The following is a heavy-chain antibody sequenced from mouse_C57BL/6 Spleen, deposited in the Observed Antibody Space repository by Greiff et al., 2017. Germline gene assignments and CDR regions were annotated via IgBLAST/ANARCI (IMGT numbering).Heavy chain of an antibody. CDR1: GYAFSSSW. J-gene: IGHJ1*03. Sequence: VQLQQSGPELVKPGASVKISCKASGYAFSSSWMNWVKQRPGKGLEWIGRIYPGDGDTNYNGKFKGKATLTADKSSSTAYMQLSSLTSEDSAVYFCARWGSSYYWYFEVWGTGTTVTVSS. V-gene: IGHV1-82*01. CDR3: ARWGSSYYWYFEV. D-gene: IGHD1-1*01. CDR2: IYPGDGDT.